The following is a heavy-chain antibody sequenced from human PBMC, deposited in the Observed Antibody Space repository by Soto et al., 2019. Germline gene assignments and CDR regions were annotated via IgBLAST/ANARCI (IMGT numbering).Heavy chain of an antibody. CDR2: IKSKTDGGTT. CDR3: TTEPELRGIDY. CDR1: GFTFSNAW. J-gene: IGHJ4*02. V-gene: IGHV3-15*01. D-gene: IGHD1-7*01. Sequence: GGSLRLSCAASGFTFSNAWMSWVRQAPGRGLEWVGRIKSKTDGGTTDYAAPVKGRFTISRDDSKDTLYLQMNSLKTEDTAVYYCTTEPELRGIDYWGQGTLVTVSS.